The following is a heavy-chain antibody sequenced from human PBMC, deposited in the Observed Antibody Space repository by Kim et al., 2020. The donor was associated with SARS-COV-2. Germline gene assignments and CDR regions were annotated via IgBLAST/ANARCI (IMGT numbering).Heavy chain of an antibody. V-gene: IGHV3-53*01. CDR2: SGGST. Sequence: SGGSTYYADSVKGRFTISRDNSKSTVYLQMNSLRAEDTAVYYCATLSVGYWGQGTLVTVSS. J-gene: IGHJ4*02. D-gene: IGHD1-26*01. CDR3: ATLSVGY.